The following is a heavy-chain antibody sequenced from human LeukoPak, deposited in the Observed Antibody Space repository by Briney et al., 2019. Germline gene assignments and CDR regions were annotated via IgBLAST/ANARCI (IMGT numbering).Heavy chain of an antibody. D-gene: IGHD3-3*01. V-gene: IGHV3-7*01. CDR3: ATDRGWRTSGYYLYYFEY. CDR1: GFIFTNYF. J-gene: IGHJ4*02. Sequence: PGGSLRLSCAASGFIFTNYFMSWVRQAPGKGLEWVASIKHDGSEKYYVDSVRGRFTISRDNTTNSLYLQMSSLRAEDTAVYYCATDRGWRTSGYYLYYFEYWGQGTLVTFSS. CDR2: IKHDGSEK.